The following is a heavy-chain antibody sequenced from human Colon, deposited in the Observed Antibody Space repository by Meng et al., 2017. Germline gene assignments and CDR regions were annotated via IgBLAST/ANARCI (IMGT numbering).Heavy chain of an antibody. D-gene: IGHD4/OR15-4a*01. V-gene: IGHV1-2*02. CDR1: GYTFTGYY. Sequence: QVQLVQSGAEVKKPGASVKVSCKASGYTFTGYYIHWLRQAPAQGLEWLGWINPYGGATNYAQKFKGRVTMTSETSTSTAYLDLTSLTSDDTAMYYCARTTIITSMPFDSWGQGTLVTVFS. CDR3: ARTTIITSMPFDS. CDR2: INPYGGAT. J-gene: IGHJ5*01.